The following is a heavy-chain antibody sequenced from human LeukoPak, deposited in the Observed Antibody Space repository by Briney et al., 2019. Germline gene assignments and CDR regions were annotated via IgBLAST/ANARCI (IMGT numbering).Heavy chain of an antibody. Sequence: GGSLRLSCAASGFIFSSYAMSWVRQAPGKGLEWVSAISGSGGSTYYADYVKGRFTISRDNSKNTLYLQMNSLRAEDTAVYYCAGDSSGYPADYWGQGTLVTVSS. D-gene: IGHD3-22*01. CDR2: ISGSGGST. V-gene: IGHV3-23*01. CDR3: AGDSSGYPADY. J-gene: IGHJ4*02. CDR1: GFIFSSYA.